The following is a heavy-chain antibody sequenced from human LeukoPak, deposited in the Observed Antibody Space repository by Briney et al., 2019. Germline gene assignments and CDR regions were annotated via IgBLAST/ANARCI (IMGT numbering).Heavy chain of an antibody. CDR3: ARGVVVTYGMDV. V-gene: IGHV1-69*04. CDR2: IIPILGIA. D-gene: IGHD2-15*01. CDR1: GGTFSSYA. Sequence: ASVKVSCKASGGTFSSYAISWVRQAPGQGLEWMGRIIPILGIANYAQKFQGRVTITADKSTSTAYMELSSLRSEDTAVYYCARGVVVTYGMDVWGQGTTVTVSS. J-gene: IGHJ6*02.